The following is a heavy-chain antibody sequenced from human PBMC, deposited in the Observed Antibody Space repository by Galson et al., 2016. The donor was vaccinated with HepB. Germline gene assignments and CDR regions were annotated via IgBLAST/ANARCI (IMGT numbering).Heavy chain of an antibody. J-gene: IGHJ6*02. CDR3: ARETDYNDAVRDAMDV. D-gene: IGHD4-11*01. Sequence: SLRLSCAASGFIFSSYGMHWVRQAPGKGLEWVPVIFSGGSTYYADSVKGRFTISRDNSKNTLYLQMNSLRDEDTAGYYCARETDYNDAVRDAMDVWGQGTTVTVSS. CDR1: GFIFSSYG. CDR2: IFSGGST. V-gene: IGHV3-NL1*01.